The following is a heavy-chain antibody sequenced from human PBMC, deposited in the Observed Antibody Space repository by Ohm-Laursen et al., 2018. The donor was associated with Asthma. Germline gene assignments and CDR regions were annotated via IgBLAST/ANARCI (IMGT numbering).Heavy chain of an antibody. V-gene: IGHV4-59*04. CDR3: AFCTGGTCYSGVFDV. CDR1: GGSISSYY. Sequence: SETLSLTCTVSGGSISSYYWSWIRQPPGKGLEWIGCLFYSGNTHYNPSLQSRITISEDTSKNQVSLEVNSVTAADTAVYFCAFCTGGTCYSGVFDVWGQGVRVTVSS. D-gene: IGHD2-15*01. J-gene: IGHJ3*01. CDR2: LFYSGNT.